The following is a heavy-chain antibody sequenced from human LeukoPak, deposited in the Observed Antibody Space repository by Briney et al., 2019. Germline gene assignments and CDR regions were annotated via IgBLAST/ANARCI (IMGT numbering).Heavy chain of an antibody. V-gene: IGHV3-49*03. CDR2: IRSKVYGGTP. J-gene: IGHJ4*02. Sequence: GGSLRLSCTGSGFTFGDYAMSWFRQAPERGLEYIGFIRSKVYGGTPEYAASVRGRFTILRDDSKSITYLQMNSLKSEDTAVYYCSREGGSGWAYDYWGQGTVVTVSS. D-gene: IGHD6-19*01. CDR1: GFTFGDYA. CDR3: SREGGSGWAYDY.